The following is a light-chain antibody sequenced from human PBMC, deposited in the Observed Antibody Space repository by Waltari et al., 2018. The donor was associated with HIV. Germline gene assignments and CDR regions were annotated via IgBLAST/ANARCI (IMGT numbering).Light chain of an antibody. CDR2: RNS. J-gene: IGLJ3*02. CDR3: AAWDDSLSGWV. V-gene: IGLV1-47*01. CDR1: RPNSGDNY. Sequence: QSALTQPPSTSGTPGQTVTIPCSGSRPNSGDNYVSLYQQLPGTAPKLLIYRNSQRPSGVRDRFSGSKSGTSASLAINDLRSEDEAEYHCAAWDDSLSGWVFGGGTNLTVL.